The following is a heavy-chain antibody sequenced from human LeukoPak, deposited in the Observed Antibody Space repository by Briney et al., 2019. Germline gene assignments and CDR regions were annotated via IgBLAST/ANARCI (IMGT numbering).Heavy chain of an antibody. CDR1: GFTFSNYG. J-gene: IGHJ6*02. Sequence: GRSLRLSCAASGFTFSNYGMHWVRQAPGKGLEWVAVTWYDGSNKYYADSVKGRFTISRDNSKNTLYLQMNSLRDEDTAVYYCARVLVPAATSRYYYYGMDVWGQGTTVTVSS. D-gene: IGHD2-2*01. CDR2: TWYDGSNK. CDR3: ARVLVPAATSRYYYYGMDV. V-gene: IGHV3-33*01.